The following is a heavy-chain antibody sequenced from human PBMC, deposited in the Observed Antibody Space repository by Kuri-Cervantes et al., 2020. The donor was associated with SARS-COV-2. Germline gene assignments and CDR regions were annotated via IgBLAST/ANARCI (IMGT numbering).Heavy chain of an antibody. D-gene: IGHD6-19*01. V-gene: IGHV3-23*01. CDR3: AKSSGPPGWFDP. Sequence: GESLKISCAISGFTVSSNYVNWVRQAPDKGLEWVSAISGSGGSTYYADSVKGRFTISRDNAKNSLYLQMNSLRAEDTALYYCAKSSGPPGWFDPWGQGTLVTVSS. J-gene: IGHJ5*02. CDR2: ISGSGGST. CDR1: GFTVSSNY.